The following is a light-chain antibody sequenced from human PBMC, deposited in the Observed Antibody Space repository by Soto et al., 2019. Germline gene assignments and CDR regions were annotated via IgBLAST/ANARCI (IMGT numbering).Light chain of an antibody. CDR3: QQRSNWPPIFT. CDR1: QSVSSY. CDR2: DAS. J-gene: IGKJ3*01. Sequence: EIVLTQSPATLSLSPGERATLSCRASQSVSSYLAWYQQKPGQAHRLLIYDASNRATGIPARFSGSGSGTDFTLTISSLEPEDFAFYYCQQRSNWPPIFTFGPGTKVDIK. V-gene: IGKV3-11*01.